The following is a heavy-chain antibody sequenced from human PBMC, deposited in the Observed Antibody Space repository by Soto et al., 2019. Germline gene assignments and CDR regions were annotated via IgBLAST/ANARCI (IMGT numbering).Heavy chain of an antibody. J-gene: IGHJ6*02. CDR3: AAGYSSSWHYYYYGMDV. Sequence: SVKVSCKASGGTFSSYTISLVRQARGQRLEWIGWIVVGSGNTNYAQKFQERVTITRDMSTSTAYMELSSLRSEDTAVYYCAAGYSSSWHYYYYGMDVWGQGTTVTVSS. CDR1: GGTFSSYT. V-gene: IGHV1-58*02. D-gene: IGHD6-13*01. CDR2: IVVGSGNT.